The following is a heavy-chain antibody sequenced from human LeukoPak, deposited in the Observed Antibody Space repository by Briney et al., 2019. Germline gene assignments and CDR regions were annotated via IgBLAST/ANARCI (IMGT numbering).Heavy chain of an antibody. CDR1: GGSITAYY. Sequence: PSETLSLTCTVSGGSITAYYWSWIRQPPGKGLEWIGFISYTGSTKFNPSLKSRVTMSVDTSKNQFSLRLSSGTAADTALYYCARSKETGYDAFDIWGQGTMVTVSS. J-gene: IGHJ3*02. D-gene: IGHD5-18*01. V-gene: IGHV4-59*08. CDR3: ARSKETGYDAFDI. CDR2: ISYTGST.